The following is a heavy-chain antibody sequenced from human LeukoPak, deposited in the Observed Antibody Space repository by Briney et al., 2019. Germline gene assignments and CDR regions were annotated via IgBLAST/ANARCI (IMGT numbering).Heavy chain of an antibody. J-gene: IGHJ4*02. CDR2: IYHSGST. CDR3: ASRAYYYDSSGSNDY. Sequence: PSETLSLTCAVFGGSISSSNWWSWVRQPPGKGLEWIGEIYHSGSTNYNPSLKSRVTISVDTSKNQFSLKLSSVTAADTAVYYCASRAYYYDSSGSNDYWGQGTLVTVSS. D-gene: IGHD3-22*01. CDR1: GGSISSSNW. V-gene: IGHV4-4*02.